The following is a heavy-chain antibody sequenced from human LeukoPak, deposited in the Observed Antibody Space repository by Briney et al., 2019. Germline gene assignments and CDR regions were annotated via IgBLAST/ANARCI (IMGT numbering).Heavy chain of an antibody. CDR3: ARVTLRGSKYIWFDP. D-gene: IGHD1-26*01. V-gene: IGHV1-69*04. J-gene: IGHJ5*02. CDR2: ITPILGTT. CDR1: GGTFSSHV. Sequence: ASVKVSCKASGGTFSSHVISWVRQAPGQGLEWMGRITPILGTTNYAQKFQGRVTITADKSTSTAYMELSSLRSEDTAVYYCARVTLRGSKYIWFDPWGQGTLVTVSS.